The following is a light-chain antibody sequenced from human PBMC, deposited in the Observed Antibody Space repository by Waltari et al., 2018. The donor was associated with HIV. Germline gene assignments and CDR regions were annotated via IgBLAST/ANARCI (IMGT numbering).Light chain of an antibody. V-gene: IGKV3-15*01. CDR3: QQYNNWPPWT. J-gene: IGKJ1*01. Sequence: EIVMTQSPATLSVSPGERATLSCRASQSVSRNLAWYQQKPGQAPRLLIYGASTRATGIPARFSGSGSGIEFTLTISSLQSEDFAVYYCQQYNNWPPWTFGQGTKVEIK. CDR1: QSVSRN. CDR2: GAS.